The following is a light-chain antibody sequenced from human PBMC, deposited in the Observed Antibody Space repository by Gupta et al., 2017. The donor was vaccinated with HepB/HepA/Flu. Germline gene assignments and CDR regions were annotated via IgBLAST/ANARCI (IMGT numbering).Light chain of an antibody. CDR3: AAWDDSLNGSYV. CDR1: SSNIGNNA. J-gene: IGLJ1*01. Sequence: QSVLTQPPSVSEAPRQRVPISCSGSSSNIGNNAVNWYQQLPGKAPKLLIYYDDLLPSGVADRFSGSKSGTSASLAISGLQSEDEADYYCAAWDDSLNGSYVFGTGTKVTVL. CDR2: YDD. V-gene: IGLV1-36*01.